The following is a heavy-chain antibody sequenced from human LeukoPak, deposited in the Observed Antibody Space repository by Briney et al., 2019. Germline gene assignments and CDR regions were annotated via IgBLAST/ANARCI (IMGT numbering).Heavy chain of an antibody. V-gene: IGHV3-23*01. J-gene: IGHJ3*02. CDR2: IGSVGHST. Sequence: GGSLRLSCAASGFRFSDAAMTWFRQAPGKGLEWVSLIGSVGHSTYYGDSVKGRFTISRDNSKNTLSLQMNSLRVEDTAIYYCAKDIELSILGLGTMVTVSS. CDR3: AKDIELSI. D-gene: IGHD3-16*02. CDR1: GFRFSDAA.